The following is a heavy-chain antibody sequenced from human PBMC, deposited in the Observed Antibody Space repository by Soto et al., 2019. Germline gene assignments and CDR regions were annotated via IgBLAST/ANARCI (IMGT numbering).Heavy chain of an antibody. CDR1: RFTFSSYV. Sequence: VGSLRLSCAASRFTFSSYVMSWVRQAPWKGLEWVSAISNSGTSTYYADSVKGRFTISRDNSKSTLYLQMNSLRAEDTAVYYCAKDLCAYSSGSCYFDYWGQGTLVTVSS. J-gene: IGHJ4*02. CDR3: AKDLCAYSSGSCYFDY. CDR2: ISNSGTST. D-gene: IGHD6-19*01. V-gene: IGHV3-23*01.